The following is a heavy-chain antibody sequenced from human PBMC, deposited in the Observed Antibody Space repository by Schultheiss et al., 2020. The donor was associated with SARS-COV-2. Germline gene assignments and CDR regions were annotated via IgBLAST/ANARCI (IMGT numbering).Heavy chain of an antibody. J-gene: IGHJ3*02. CDR3: AKDFYYDAPGGAFDI. CDR2: ISGSGGST. D-gene: IGHD3-22*01. V-gene: IGHV3-23*01. Sequence: GESLKISCAASGFTFSSYAMSWVRQAPGKGLEWVSAISGSGGSTYYADSVKGRFTISRDNSKNTLYLQMNSLRAEDTAVYYCAKDFYYDAPGGAFDIWGQGTMVTVSS. CDR1: GFTFSSYA.